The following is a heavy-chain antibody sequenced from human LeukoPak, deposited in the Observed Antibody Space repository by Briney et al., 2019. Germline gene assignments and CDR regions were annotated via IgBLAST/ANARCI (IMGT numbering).Heavy chain of an antibody. J-gene: IGHJ4*02. V-gene: IGHV3-7*03. D-gene: IGHD1-26*01. CDR2: IKQNGSEK. CDR1: GFTFSSYW. CDR3: ARDFSSRIAGY. Sequence: GGSLRLSCAASGFTFSSYWMSWVRQAPGKGLEWVANIKQNGSEKYYVDSVKGRFTISRDNAKNSLYLQMNSLRAEDTAVYYCARDFSSRIAGYWGQGTLVTVSS.